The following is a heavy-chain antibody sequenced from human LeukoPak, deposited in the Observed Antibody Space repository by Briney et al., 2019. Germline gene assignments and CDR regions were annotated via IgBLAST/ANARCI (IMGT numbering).Heavy chain of an antibody. D-gene: IGHD3-3*01. J-gene: IGHJ5*02. CDR2: IYYSGST. CDR1: GGSISSSSYY. V-gene: IGHV4-39*01. CDR3: ARLVDYDFWSGTYPKHWSDP. Sequence: SETLSLTCTVSGGSISSSSYYWGWIRQPPGKGLEWIGSIYYSGSTYYNPSLKSRVTISVDTSKNQFSLKLSSVTAADTAVYYCARLVDYDFWSGTYPKHWSDPWGQGTLVTVSS.